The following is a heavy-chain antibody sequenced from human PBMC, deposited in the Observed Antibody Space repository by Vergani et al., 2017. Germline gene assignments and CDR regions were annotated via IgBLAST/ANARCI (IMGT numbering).Heavy chain of an antibody. J-gene: IGHJ5*02. CDR2: IGKDGIKT. Sequence: QVQLVESAGGVVQPGGSLRLSCAASGFTFSNFCMHWIRQAPGKGLGWLAYIGKDGIKTRYRDALQVRFLVSRDNSKDILYLQLDSLRSEDTALYYCAKYLRDSTDGLPDAWCPGTLVIVSS. D-gene: IGHD2-21*02. CDR1: GFTFSNFC. V-gene: IGHV3-30*02. CDR3: AKYLRDSTDGLPDA.